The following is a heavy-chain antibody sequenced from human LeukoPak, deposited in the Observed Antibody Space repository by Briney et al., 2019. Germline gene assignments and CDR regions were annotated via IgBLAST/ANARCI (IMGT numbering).Heavy chain of an antibody. Sequence: PSETLSLTCAVSGGSISSGGYSWSWIRQPPGKGLEWIGYIYHSGSTYHNPSLKSRVTISVDRSKNQFSLKLSSVTAADTAVYYCARTSIAARRANAFDIWGQGTMVTVSS. CDR3: ARTSIAARRANAFDI. D-gene: IGHD6-6*01. J-gene: IGHJ3*02. V-gene: IGHV4-30-2*01. CDR2: IYHSGST. CDR1: GGSISSGGYS.